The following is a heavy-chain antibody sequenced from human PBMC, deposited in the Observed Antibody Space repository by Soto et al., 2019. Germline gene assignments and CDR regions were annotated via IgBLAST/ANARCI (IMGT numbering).Heavy chain of an antibody. CDR1: GGSISSGGYY. D-gene: IGHD2-21*02. V-gene: IGHV4-31*03. CDR3: AREGPYCGGDCSSADYYYYGMDV. J-gene: IGHJ6*02. CDR2: IYYSGST. Sequence: PSETLSLTCTVSGGSISSGGYYWSWIRQHPGKGLEWIGYIYYSGSTYYNPSLKSRVTISVDTSKNQFSLKLSSVTAADTAVYYCAREGPYCGGDCSSADYYYYGMDVWGQGTTVTVSS.